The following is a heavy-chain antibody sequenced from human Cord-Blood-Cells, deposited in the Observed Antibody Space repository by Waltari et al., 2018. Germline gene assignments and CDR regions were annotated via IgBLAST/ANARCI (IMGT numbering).Heavy chain of an antibody. D-gene: IGHD1-26*01. CDR1: GYPLTGYH. V-gene: IGHV1-2*04. Sequence: QVQLVQSGAEVKKPGASVKVSCTASGYPLTGYHMHWVRQAPGQGLEGMGWINPNSGGTNYAQKFQGWVTMTRDTSISTAYMELSRLRSDDTAVYYCARSEGSYDAFDIWGQRTMVTVSS. J-gene: IGHJ3*02. CDR3: ARSEGSYDAFDI. CDR2: INPNSGGT.